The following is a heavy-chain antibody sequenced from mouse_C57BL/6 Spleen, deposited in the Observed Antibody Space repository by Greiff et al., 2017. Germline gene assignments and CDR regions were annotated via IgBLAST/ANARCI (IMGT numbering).Heavy chain of an antibody. D-gene: IGHD1-1*01. V-gene: IGHV1-64*01. CDR2: IHPNSGST. CDR1: GYTFTSYW. CDR3: AGRGDCGSLYFDD. Sequence: QVQLQQPGAELVKPGASVKLSCKASGYTFTSYWMHWVKQRPGQGLGWIGMIHPNSGSTNYNEKFKSKATLTVDTSSSTAYMQLSSLTSEDSAVYYCAGRGDCGSLYFDDWGQGTTLTVSS. J-gene: IGHJ2*01.